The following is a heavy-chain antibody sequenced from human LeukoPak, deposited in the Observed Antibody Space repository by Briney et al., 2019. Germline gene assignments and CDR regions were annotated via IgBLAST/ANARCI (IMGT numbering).Heavy chain of an antibody. J-gene: IGHJ4*02. CDR2: INSDGSST. Sequence: GGSLRLSCAASGFTFSSYWMYWVRQAPGKGLVWVSRINSDGSSTSYADSVKGRFTISRDNAKNPLYLPMNSLRAEDTAVYYCARDWYQLGQKLDYWGQGTLVTVSS. CDR1: GFTFSSYW. CDR3: ARDWYQLGQKLDY. D-gene: IGHD2-2*01. V-gene: IGHV3-74*01.